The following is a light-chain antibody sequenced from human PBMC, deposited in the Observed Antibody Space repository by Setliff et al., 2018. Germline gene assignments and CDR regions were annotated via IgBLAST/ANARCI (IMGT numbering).Light chain of an antibody. CDR2: EVI. V-gene: IGLV2-14*01. CDR1: ASDVGDYNY. J-gene: IGLJ1*01. CDR3: SSYTSSHTYV. Sequence: QSVLTQPASVSGSPGQSITISCTGSASDVGDYNYVSWHQQHPGEAPKLLIYEVINRSSGISNRFSGSKSGNTASLTISGLLAEDEADYFCSSYTSSHTYVFGSGTKVTVL.